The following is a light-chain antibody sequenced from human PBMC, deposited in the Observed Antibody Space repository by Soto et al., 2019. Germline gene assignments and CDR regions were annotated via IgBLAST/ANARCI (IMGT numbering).Light chain of an antibody. V-gene: IGLV2-14*01. J-gene: IGLJ1*01. Sequence: QSVLTQPASVSGSPGQSLTISCTGTSSDVGGYTYVSWYQQHPGKAPKLMIYDVSNRPSGVSNRFSGSKSGNTAPLTISGLQAEDEADYYCSSYTSSSTPRVFGTGTKVTV. CDR3: SSYTSSSTPRV. CDR1: SSDVGGYTY. CDR2: DVS.